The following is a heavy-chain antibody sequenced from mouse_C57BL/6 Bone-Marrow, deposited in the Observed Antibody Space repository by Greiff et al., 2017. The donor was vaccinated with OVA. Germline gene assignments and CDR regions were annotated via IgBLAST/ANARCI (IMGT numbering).Heavy chain of an antibody. CDR1: GYTFTSYG. CDR2: IYPRSGNT. D-gene: IGHD2-2*01. J-gene: IGHJ3*01. Sequence: QVQLQQSGAELARPGASVKLSCKASGYTFTSYGISWVKQRTGQGLEWIGEIYPRSGNTYYNEKFKGKATLTADKSSSTAYMELRSLTSEDSAVYFCARGLWLRRAGLAYWGQGTLVTVSA. V-gene: IGHV1-81*01. CDR3: ARGLWLRRAGLAY.